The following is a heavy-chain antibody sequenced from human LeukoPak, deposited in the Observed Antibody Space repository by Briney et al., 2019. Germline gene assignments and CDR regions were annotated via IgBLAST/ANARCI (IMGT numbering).Heavy chain of an antibody. D-gene: IGHD3/OR15-3a*01. J-gene: IGHJ6*02. CDR3: ASGGLYYYGMDV. CDR2: ITATGDAT. V-gene: IGHV3-23*01. Sequence: GGSLRLSCAASAFTFHSHAMSWVRQTPGKGLEWVSGITATGDATLYADSVKGRFTISRDNSKNTLYLQMNSLRAEDTAVYYCASGGLYYYGMDVWGQGTTVTVSS. CDR1: AFTFHSHA.